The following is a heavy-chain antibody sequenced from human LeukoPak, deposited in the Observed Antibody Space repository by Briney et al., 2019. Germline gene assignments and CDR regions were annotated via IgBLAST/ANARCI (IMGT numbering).Heavy chain of an antibody. CDR2: IRGSGGNT. Sequence: PGGSLRLSCAASGLTVSNTYMSWVRQAPGKGLEWVSTIRGSGGNTYYADSVKGRFTISRDTSKNTLYLQMNSLRAEDTALYYCARYCSGTCYSGFEYWGQGTLVTVSS. J-gene: IGHJ4*02. V-gene: IGHV3-23*01. CDR1: GLTVSNTY. D-gene: IGHD2-2*01. CDR3: ARYCSGTCYSGFEY.